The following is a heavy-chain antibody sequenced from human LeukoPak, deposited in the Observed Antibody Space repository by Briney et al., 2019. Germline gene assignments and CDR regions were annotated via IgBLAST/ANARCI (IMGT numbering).Heavy chain of an antibody. D-gene: IGHD2-15*01. V-gene: IGHV1-46*01. J-gene: IGHJ5*02. CDR2: INPSGGST. CDR1: GYTFTSYY. CDR3: ARGEDCSGGSRYFQGFDP. Sequence: EASVKVSCKASGYTFTSYYMHWVRPAPGQGLEWMGIINPSGGSTSYAQKFQGRVTMTRDTSTSTVYMELSSLRSEDTAVYYCARGEDCSGGSRYFQGFDPWGQGTLVTVSS.